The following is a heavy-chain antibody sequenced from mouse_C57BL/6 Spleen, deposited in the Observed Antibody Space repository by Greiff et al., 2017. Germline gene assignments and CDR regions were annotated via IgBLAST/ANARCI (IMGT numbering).Heavy chain of an antibody. Sequence: QVQLKESGAELVKPGASVKLSCKASGYTFTSYWMQWVKQRPGQGLEWIGEIDPSDSYTNYNQKFKGKATLTVDTSSSTAYMQLSSLTSEDSAVYYCARSGLREGFDYWGQGTTLTVSS. CDR1: GYTFTSYW. CDR2: IDPSDSYT. V-gene: IGHV1-50*01. CDR3: ARSGLREGFDY. J-gene: IGHJ2*01. D-gene: IGHD2-2*01.